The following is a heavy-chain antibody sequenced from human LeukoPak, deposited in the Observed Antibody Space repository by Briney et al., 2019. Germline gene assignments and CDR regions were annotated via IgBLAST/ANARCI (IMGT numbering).Heavy chain of an antibody. D-gene: IGHD3-3*01. CDR3: AKDLGVVSVFDY. CDR1: GFTFSSYG. J-gene: IGHJ4*02. CDR2: ISYDGSNK. V-gene: IGHV3-30*18. Sequence: PGGSLRLSCAASGFTFSSYGMHWVRQAPGKGLEWVAVISYDGSNKYYADSVKGRFTISRDNSKNTLYLQMNSLRAEDTAVHYCAKDLGVVSVFDYWGQGTLVPVSS.